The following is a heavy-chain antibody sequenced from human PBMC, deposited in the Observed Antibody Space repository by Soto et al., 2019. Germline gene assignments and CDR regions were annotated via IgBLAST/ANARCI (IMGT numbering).Heavy chain of an antibody. CDR2: IYYSGLT. CDR3: AGLEGLVRITYYLHY. Sequence: QLQLQESGPGLVKPSETLSLTCTVSGGSISSSSYYWGWIRQPPGKGLEWIGSIYYSGLTYYNPSLKSLVTISIDKSHNQSFLELRSLTPAPTAVYYCAGLEGLVRITYYLHYGGQGTLVTVSS. J-gene: IGHJ4*02. CDR1: GGSISSSSYY. V-gene: IGHV4-39*01. D-gene: IGHD3-9*01.